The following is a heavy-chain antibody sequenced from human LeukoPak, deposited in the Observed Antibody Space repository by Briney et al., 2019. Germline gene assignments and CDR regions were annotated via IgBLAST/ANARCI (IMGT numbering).Heavy chain of an antibody. CDR1: GFSFDSEA. CDR3: AKNGRRHFTHYFGMDV. V-gene: IGHV3-23*01. Sequence: PGGSLRLSCTASGFSFDSEAMSWVRQSAGTGPEWVAGIDGRGATTYYVDSVKGRFTISRDNAKNTLFLEINNLRAEDTAIYYCAKNGRRHFTHYFGMDVWGQGTTVTVSS. J-gene: IGHJ6*02. D-gene: IGHD1-26*01. CDR2: IDGRGATT.